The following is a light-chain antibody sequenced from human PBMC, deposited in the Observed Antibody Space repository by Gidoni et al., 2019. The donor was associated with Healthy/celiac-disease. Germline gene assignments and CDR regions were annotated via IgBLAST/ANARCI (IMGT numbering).Light chain of an antibody. J-gene: IGKJ1*01. CDR2: AAS. CDR1: QGIRND. V-gene: IGKV1-6*01. Sequence: AIQMTQSPSSLSASGGDRVPITCRASQGIRNDLGWYQQKPGKAPKLLIYAASSLQSGVPSRFSGSGSGTDFTLTISSLQPEDFATYYCLQDYNYPWTCGQGTKVEIK. CDR3: LQDYNYPWT.